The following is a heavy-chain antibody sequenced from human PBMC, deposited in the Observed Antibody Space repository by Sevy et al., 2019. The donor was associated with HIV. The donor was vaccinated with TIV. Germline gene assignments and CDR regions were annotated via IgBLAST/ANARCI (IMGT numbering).Heavy chain of an antibody. Sequence: GGSLRLSCAASGFTFSSYDMHWVRQATGKGLEWVSAIGTAGDTYYPGSVKGRFTISIENSKNSLYLQMNSLRAGDKAVYYCARAFRHDYYDSSGYDYWGQGTLVTVSS. D-gene: IGHD3-22*01. CDR2: IGTAGDT. CDR3: ARAFRHDYYDSSGYDY. CDR1: GFTFSSYD. V-gene: IGHV3-13*01. J-gene: IGHJ4*02.